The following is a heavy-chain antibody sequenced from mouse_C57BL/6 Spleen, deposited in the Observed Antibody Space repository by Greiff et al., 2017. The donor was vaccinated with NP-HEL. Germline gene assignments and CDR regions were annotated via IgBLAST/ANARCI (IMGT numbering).Heavy chain of an antibody. CDR3: AREDSSGYD. Sequence: EVMLVESGGGLVKPGGSLKLSCAASGFTFSSYAMSWVRQTPEKRLEWVATISDGGSYTYYPDNVKGRFTISRDNAKNNLYLQMSHLKSEDTAMYYCAREDSSGYDWGQGTSVTVSS. CDR1: GFTFSSYA. D-gene: IGHD3-2*02. J-gene: IGHJ4*01. V-gene: IGHV5-4*01. CDR2: ISDGGSYT.